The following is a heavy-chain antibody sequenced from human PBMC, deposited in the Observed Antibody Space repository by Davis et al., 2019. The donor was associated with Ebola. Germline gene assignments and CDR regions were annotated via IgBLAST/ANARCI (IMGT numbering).Heavy chain of an antibody. CDR3: ARSLMLIVVGKGYGMDV. Sequence: AASVKVSCKASGYSFTDYAMHWVRQAPGRGLEWMGWINGGNGNTKYSQKFQGRVTMTRDTSTSTVYMELSSLRSEDTAVYYCARSLMLIVVGKGYGMDVWGKGTTVTVSS. J-gene: IGHJ6*04. CDR1: GYSFTDYA. V-gene: IGHV1-3*01. D-gene: IGHD3-22*01. CDR2: INGGNGNT.